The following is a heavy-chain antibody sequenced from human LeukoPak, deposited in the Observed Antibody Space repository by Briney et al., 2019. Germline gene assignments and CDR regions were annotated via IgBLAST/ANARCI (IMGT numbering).Heavy chain of an antibody. J-gene: IGHJ6*03. CDR2: ISSSGSTI. V-gene: IGHV3-48*03. Sequence: GGSLRLSCAAAGFTFSSYEMNWVRQAPGKGLEWVSYISSSGSTIYYADSVKGRFTISRDNAKNSLYLQMNSLRAEDTAVYYCARVGPWVNPDYYYYYMDVWGKGTTVTVSS. CDR3: ARVGPWVNPDYYYYYMDV. CDR1: GFTFSSYE. D-gene: IGHD1-14*01.